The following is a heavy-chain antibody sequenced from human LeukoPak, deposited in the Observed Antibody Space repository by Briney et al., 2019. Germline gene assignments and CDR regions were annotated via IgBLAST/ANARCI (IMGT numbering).Heavy chain of an antibody. D-gene: IGHD3-3*01. Sequence: SETLSLTCTVFGDSINNQFWSWIRQPAGKGLEWIGRIYSSGRTDYNPSLKSRVTMSVDTSKNQFSVRLTSVTAADTAVYYCARQSGYSGYFDYWGQGTLVTVSS. CDR1: GDSINNQF. CDR3: ARQSGYSGYFDY. CDR2: IYSSGRT. J-gene: IGHJ4*02. V-gene: IGHV4-4*07.